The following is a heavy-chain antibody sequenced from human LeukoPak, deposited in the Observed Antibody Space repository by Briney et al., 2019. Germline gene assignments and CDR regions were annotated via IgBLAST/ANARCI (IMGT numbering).Heavy chain of an antibody. J-gene: IGHJ4*02. D-gene: IGHD4/OR15-4a*01. CDR1: GGSISNYY. V-gene: IGHV4-59*01. CDR2: IYYSGST. CDR3: ARGANSFDY. Sequence: SETLSLTCTVSGGSISNYYWSWIRRPPGKRLEWIGYIYYSGSTNYNPSLKSRVTISVDTSKNQFSLKLSSVTAADTAVYYCARGANSFDYWGQGTLVTVSS.